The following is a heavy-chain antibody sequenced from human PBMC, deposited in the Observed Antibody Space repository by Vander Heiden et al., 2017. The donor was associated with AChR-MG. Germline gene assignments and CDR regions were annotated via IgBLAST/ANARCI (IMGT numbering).Heavy chain of an antibody. J-gene: IGHJ6*03. V-gene: IGHV3-73*02. CDR3: TRVSDCWSGNYYYMDV. D-gene: IGHD3-3*01. Sequence: EVQLVESGGGLVQPGGSLKLSCAASGFTFRDSAMHWVRQASGKGLEWVGRIRSKPNNYETAYAASVKDRFTISRDDSKNTAYLQINSLKTEDTAVYYCTRVSDCWSGNYYYMDVWGKGTTVTVSS. CDR2: IRSKPNNYET. CDR1: GFTFRDSA.